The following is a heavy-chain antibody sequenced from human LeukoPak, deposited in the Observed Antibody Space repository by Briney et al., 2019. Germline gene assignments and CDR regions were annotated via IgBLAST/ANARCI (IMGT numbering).Heavy chain of an antibody. CDR1: GFTFSSYS. V-gene: IGHV3-21*01. Sequence: GGSLRLSCAASGFTFSSYSMNWVRQAPGKGVEWVSSISSSSSYIYYADSEEGRFTISRDNAKTLLYLQMNSLRAEDTAVYYCARDLGYYDFWSPRGGFDYWGQGTLVTVSS. CDR3: ARDLGYYDFWSPRGGFDY. CDR2: ISSSSSYI. J-gene: IGHJ4*02. D-gene: IGHD3-3*01.